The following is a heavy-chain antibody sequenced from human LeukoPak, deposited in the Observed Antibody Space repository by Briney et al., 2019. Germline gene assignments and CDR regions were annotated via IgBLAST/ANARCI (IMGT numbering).Heavy chain of an antibody. CDR3: ADPPSDF. CDR2: INQDGSEK. J-gene: IGHJ4*02. CDR1: GFNFNSKW. V-gene: IGHV3-7*01. Sequence: GGSLRLSCATSGFNFNSKWMTWVRQAPGKGLEWVANINQDGSEKYHGDSVKGRFTISRDNAKSSLFLEMSSLRAEDTAVYYCADPPSDFWGQGTLIAVSS.